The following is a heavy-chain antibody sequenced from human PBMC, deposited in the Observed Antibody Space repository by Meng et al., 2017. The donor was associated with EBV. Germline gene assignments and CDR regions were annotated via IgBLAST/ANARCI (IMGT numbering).Heavy chain of an antibody. D-gene: IGHD5-24*01. V-gene: IGHV1-18*01. CDR3: VRDDGYCSTTDCGANWFDP. Sequence: QVQLVQSGAELKQPGASVKVACQASGYTFVTYSITWVRQAPGHGLEWMGWISTYSGDTKYAQKFQGRVTLTADTSTTTAYMELRSLVSDDSGVYYCVRDDGYCSTTDCGANWFDPWGQGTLVTVSA. CDR1: GYTFVTYS. J-gene: IGHJ5*02. CDR2: ISTYSGDT.